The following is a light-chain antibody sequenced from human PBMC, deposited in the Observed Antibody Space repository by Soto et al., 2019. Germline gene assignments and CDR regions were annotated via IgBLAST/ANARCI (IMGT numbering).Light chain of an antibody. J-gene: IGLJ1*01. Sequence: QSALTQPPSASGSPGQSVTISCTGTSSDVGANNYVSCYQQHPGKAPKLMIYEVTKRPSGVPDRFSGSKSGNTASLTVSGLQAEDEADYYCSSYAGTNRVFGPGTKLTVL. V-gene: IGLV2-8*01. CDR1: SSDVGANNY. CDR2: EVT. CDR3: SSYAGTNRV.